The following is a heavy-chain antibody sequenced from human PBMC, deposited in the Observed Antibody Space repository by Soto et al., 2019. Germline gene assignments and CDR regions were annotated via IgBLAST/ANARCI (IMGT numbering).Heavy chain of an antibody. CDR1: GGSISSSSYY. CDR2: IYYSGST. Sequence: SETLSLTCTVSGGSISSSSYYWGWIRQPPGEGLEWIGSIYYSGSTYYNPSLKSRVTISADTSTNQFSLKLSSVTAADTAVYYCVRRRASAPNWFDPWGQGTLVTVSS. V-gene: IGHV4-39*01. J-gene: IGHJ5*02. CDR3: VRRRASAPNWFDP.